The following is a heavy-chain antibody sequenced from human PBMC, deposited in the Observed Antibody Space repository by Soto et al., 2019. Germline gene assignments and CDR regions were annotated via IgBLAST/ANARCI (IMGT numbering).Heavy chain of an antibody. CDR2: IHYSGNT. D-gene: IGHD3-3*01. CDR1: GGSISNYY. Sequence: PSETLSLTCAVSGGSISNYYWSWIRQPPGKGLEWIGYIHYSGNTKYNPSLKSRVTISADTSKNQFSLKLSSVTAADTAMYYCARGHYDFWSGYFATIDYWGQGTLVTVSS. CDR3: ARGHYDFWSGYFATIDY. V-gene: IGHV4-59*08. J-gene: IGHJ4*02.